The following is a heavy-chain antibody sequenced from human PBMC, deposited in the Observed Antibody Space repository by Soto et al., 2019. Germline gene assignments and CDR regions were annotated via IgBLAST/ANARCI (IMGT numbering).Heavy chain of an antibody. J-gene: IGHJ6*02. CDR1: GGSISSYY. CDR3: ARDSGSYLYGMDV. CDR2: IYYSGST. Sequence: SETLSLTCTVSGGSISSYYWSWIWQPPGKGLEWIGYIYYSGSTNYSPSLKSRVTISVDTSKNQFSLKLSSVTAADTAVYYCARDSGSYLYGMDVWGQGTTVTSP. D-gene: IGHD1-26*01. V-gene: IGHV4-59*01.